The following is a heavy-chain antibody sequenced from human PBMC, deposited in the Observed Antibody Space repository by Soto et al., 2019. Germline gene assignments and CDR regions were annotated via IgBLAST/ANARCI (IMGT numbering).Heavy chain of an antibody. CDR1: GFTFSSYS. CDR3: ERYRDALWYPFDP. J-gene: IGHJ5*02. Sequence: EVQLVESGGGLVKPGGSLRLSCAASGFTFSSYSMNWVRQAPGKGLEWVSSISSSSSYIYYADSVKGRFTISRDNAKNSLYLQMHSLRAEDTAVHYCERYRDALWYPFDPWGQGTLVTLSS. CDR2: ISSSSSYI. D-gene: IGHD3-10*01. V-gene: IGHV3-21*01.